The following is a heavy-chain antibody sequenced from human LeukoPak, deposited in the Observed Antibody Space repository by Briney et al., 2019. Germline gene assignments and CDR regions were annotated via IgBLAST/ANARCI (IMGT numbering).Heavy chain of an antibody. CDR2: ISSSSSYI. J-gene: IGHJ4*02. CDR3: ASTRGYSYGTAD. CDR1: GFTFSSYS. D-gene: IGHD5-18*01. V-gene: IGHV3-21*01. Sequence: GSLRLSCAASGFTFSSYSMNWVRQAPGKGLEWVSSISSSSSYIYYADSVKGRFTISRDNAKNSLYLQMNSLRAEDTAVYYCASTRGYSYGTADWGQGTLVTVSS.